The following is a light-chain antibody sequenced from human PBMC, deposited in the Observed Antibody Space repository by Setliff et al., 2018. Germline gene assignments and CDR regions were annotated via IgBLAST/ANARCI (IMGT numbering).Light chain of an antibody. CDR3: ASYAGNNNLI. J-gene: IGLJ2*01. Sequence: QSALTQPPSASGSPGQSVTLSCTGTSSDVGAYKYVSWYQQHAGEGPKPIIYEVTKRPSAVPDRFSGSRSGNTASLTVSGLQADDEADYYCASYAGNNNLIFGGGTKVTVL. CDR2: EVT. CDR1: SSDVGAYKY. V-gene: IGLV2-8*01.